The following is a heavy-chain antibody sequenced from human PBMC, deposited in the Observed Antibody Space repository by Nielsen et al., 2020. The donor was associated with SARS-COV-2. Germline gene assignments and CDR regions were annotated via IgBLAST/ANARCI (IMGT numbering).Heavy chain of an antibody. V-gene: IGHV4-39*07. CDR2: IYYSGST. CDR3: AIGRYYYGSGSYYNGYYYYYGMDV. D-gene: IGHD3-10*01. J-gene: IGHJ6*02. Sequence: WLRQPPGKGLEWIGRIYYSGSTYYNPSLKSRVTISVDTSKNQFSLKLSSVTAADTAVYYCAIGRYYYGSGSYYNGYYYYYGMDVWGQGTTVTVSS.